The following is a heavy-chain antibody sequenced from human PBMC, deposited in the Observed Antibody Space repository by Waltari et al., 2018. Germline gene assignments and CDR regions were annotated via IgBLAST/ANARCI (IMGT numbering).Heavy chain of an antibody. V-gene: IGHV1-69*05. D-gene: IGHD2-2*01. CDR3: ARNDGEYQLLPYYFDY. CDR1: GGTFSSYA. CDR2: IIPIFGTA. Sequence: QVQLVQSGAEVKKPGSSVKVSCKASGGTFSSYAISWGRQAPGQGLEWMGGIIPIFGTANYAQKFQGRVTITTDESTSTAYMELSSLRSEDTAVYYCARNDGEYQLLPYYFDYWGQGTLVTVSS. J-gene: IGHJ4*02.